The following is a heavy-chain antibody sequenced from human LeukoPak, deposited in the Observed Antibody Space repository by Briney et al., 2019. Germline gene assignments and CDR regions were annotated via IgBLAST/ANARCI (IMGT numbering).Heavy chain of an antibody. CDR3: ARGGITYDY. V-gene: IGHV3-74*01. D-gene: IGHD3-16*01. Sequence: GGSLRLSCAASGFTFSAYWMHWVRQAPGKGLVWVLRMNTDGSSISYADSVKGRFTVSRDNAKNTVYLQLNSLRAEDTAVYYCARGGITYDYWGQGTLVPVSS. CDR1: GFTFSAYW. CDR2: MNTDGSSI. J-gene: IGHJ4*02.